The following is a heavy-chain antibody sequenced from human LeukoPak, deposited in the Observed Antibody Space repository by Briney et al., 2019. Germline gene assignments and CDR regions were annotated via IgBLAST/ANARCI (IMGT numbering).Heavy chain of an antibody. J-gene: IGHJ4*02. V-gene: IGHV3-64D*06. Sequence: GSLRLSCSASGFTFSSYAMHWVRQAPGKGLEYVSAISSNGGSTYYADSVKGRFTISRDNSKNTLYLQMSSLRAEDTAVYYCVMGAVAGTFDYWGQGTLVTVSS. CDR3: VMGAVAGTFDY. CDR1: GFTFSSYA. CDR2: ISSNGGST. D-gene: IGHD6-19*01.